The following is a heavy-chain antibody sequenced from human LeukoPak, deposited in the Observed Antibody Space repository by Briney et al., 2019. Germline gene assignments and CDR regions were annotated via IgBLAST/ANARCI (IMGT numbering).Heavy chain of an antibody. J-gene: IGHJ4*02. CDR3: ARWNNRNWPPDY. V-gene: IGHV3-48*03. CDR1: GFTFSSYE. CDR2: ISGSGSTI. D-gene: IGHD2/OR15-2a*01. Sequence: PGGSLRVPWAASGFTFSSYEMNWVRQAPGKGLEWVSYISGSGSTIYYADSVQGRFTISRDNAQNSLYLQMNSLRAEDTAVYYCARWNNRNWPPDYWGQGTLVTVSS.